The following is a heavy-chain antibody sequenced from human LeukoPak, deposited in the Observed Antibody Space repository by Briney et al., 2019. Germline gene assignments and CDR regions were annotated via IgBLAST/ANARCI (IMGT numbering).Heavy chain of an antibody. CDR3: TRDQGYCSGGRCYSVFDI. CDR2: IKVDGSER. D-gene: IGHD2-15*01. J-gene: IGHJ3*02. CDR1: GFTFGRYW. Sequence: GGSLRLSCAVSGFTFGRYWMGWVRQAPGKGLEWVAHIKVDGSERYYADSVKGRFIMSRDNAKNAVYLQVNSLTAEDTAVYYCTRDQGYCSGGRCYSVFDIWGQGTMVTVSS. V-gene: IGHV3-7*01.